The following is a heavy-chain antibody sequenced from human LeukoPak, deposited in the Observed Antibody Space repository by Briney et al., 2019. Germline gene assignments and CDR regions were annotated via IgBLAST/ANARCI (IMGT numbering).Heavy chain of an antibody. CDR2: IIPIFGTA. CDR1: GGTFSSYA. CDR3: ARDLPYSSGSLGY. V-gene: IGHV1-69*06. D-gene: IGHD6-19*01. Sequence: SVEVSCKASGGTFSSYAISWVRQAPGQGLEWMGGIIPIFGTANYAQKFQGRVTITADKSTSTAYMELSSLRSEDTAVYYCARDLPYSSGSLGYWGQGTLVTVSS. J-gene: IGHJ4*02.